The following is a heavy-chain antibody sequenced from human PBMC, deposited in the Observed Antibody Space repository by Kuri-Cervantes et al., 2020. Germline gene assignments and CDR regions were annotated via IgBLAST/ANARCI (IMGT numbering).Heavy chain of an antibody. Sequence: SQTLSLTCAASGFTFSDYYMSWIRQAPGKGLEWIGEINHSGSTNYNPSLKSRVTISVDTSKNQFSLKLSSVTAADTAVYYCARVPPAGMDYWGQGTLVTVSS. J-gene: IGHJ4*02. CDR3: ARVPPAGMDY. CDR2: INHSGST. CDR1: GFTFSDYY. D-gene: IGHD2-2*01. V-gene: IGHV4-34*01.